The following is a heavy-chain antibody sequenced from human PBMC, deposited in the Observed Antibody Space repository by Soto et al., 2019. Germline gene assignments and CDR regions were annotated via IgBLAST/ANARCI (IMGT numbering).Heavy chain of an antibody. CDR3: AKEANYYGMDV. CDR1: GFTFDDYA. V-gene: IGHV3-9*01. Sequence: EVQLVESGGGLVQPGRSLRLSCAASGFTFDDYAMHWVRQAPGKGLEWVSGISWNSGSIGYADSVKGRFTISRDNAKNSLYLQMNSLRAEDTALYYCAKEANYYGMDVWGQVTTVTVSS. CDR2: ISWNSGSI. J-gene: IGHJ6*02.